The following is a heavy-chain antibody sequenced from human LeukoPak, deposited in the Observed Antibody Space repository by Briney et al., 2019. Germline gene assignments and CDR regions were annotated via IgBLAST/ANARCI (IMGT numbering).Heavy chain of an antibody. D-gene: IGHD3-10*01. CDR2: IYSTGST. CDR1: GGSISSYY. Sequence: SETLSLTCTVSGGSISSYYWSWIRQPAGKGLEWIGRIYSTGSTNYNPSLKSRVTISVDTSKNQFSLKLSSVTAADTAVYYCVGGLWGYFGSGTIYYYGMDVWGQGTTVTVSS. V-gene: IGHV4-4*07. J-gene: IGHJ6*02. CDR3: VGGLWGYFGSGTIYYYGMDV.